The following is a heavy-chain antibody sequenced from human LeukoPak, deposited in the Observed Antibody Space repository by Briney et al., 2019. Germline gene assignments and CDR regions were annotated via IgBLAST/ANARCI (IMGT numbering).Heavy chain of an antibody. CDR3: ARRARATAGGDYFDY. CDR2: TRNKANSYTT. D-gene: IGHD6-13*01. J-gene: IGHJ4*02. CDR1: GFTFSDHY. Sequence: PGGSLRLSCAASGFTFSDHYMDWVRQAPGKGLEWVGRTRNKANSYTTEYAASVKGRFTISRDDSKNSLYLQMNSLKTEDTAVYYCARRARATAGGDYFDYWGQGTLVTVSS. V-gene: IGHV3-72*01.